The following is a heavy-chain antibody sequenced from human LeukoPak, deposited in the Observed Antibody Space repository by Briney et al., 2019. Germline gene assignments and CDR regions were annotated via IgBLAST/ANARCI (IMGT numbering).Heavy chain of an antibody. V-gene: IGHV3-73*01. CDR3: TTRYGGYGGSDY. J-gene: IGHJ4*02. D-gene: IGHD5-12*01. Sequence: AGGSLKLSCAASGLTFSRSAMHWVRQASGKGLEWVGRIRSKANNYATAYSASVKGRFTISRDDSKNTAYLQMNSLKIEDTAVYYCTTRYGGYGGSDYWGQGALVTVSS. CDR2: IRSKANNYAT. CDR1: GLTFSRSA.